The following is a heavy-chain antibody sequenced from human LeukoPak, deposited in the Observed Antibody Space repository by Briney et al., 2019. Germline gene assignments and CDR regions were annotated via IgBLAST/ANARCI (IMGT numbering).Heavy chain of an antibody. CDR2: IYHSGST. D-gene: IGHD1-26*01. Sequence: SQTLSLTCAVSGGSISSGGYSWSWIRQPPGKGLEWIGYIYHSGSTYYNPSLKSRVTISVDRSKNQFSLKLSSVTAADTAVYYCARGPSDSAYFQHWGQGTLVTVSS. CDR1: GGSISSGGYS. CDR3: ARGPSDSAYFQH. J-gene: IGHJ1*01. V-gene: IGHV4-30-2*01.